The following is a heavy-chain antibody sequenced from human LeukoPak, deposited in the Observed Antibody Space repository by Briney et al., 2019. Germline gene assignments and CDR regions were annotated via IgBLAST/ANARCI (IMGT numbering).Heavy chain of an antibody. J-gene: IGHJ4*02. CDR1: GDSISRAY. CDR2: IYNSGNT. V-gene: IGHV4-59*01. CDR3: ARGRGSNYVLYYFDY. D-gene: IGHD3-10*02. Sequence: PSETLSLTCTVAGDSISRAYWAWIRQPLGEGREWSGFIYNSGNTYYNPSLKSRVSISVDTSKNLISLKLPSVTAADTAVYYCARGRGSNYVLYYFDYWGQGNLVTVS.